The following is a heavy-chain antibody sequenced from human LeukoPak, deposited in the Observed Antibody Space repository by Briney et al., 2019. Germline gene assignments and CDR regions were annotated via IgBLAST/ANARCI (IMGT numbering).Heavy chain of an antibody. V-gene: IGHV3-74*01. Sequence: PGGSQRLSCAASGFTFSNFWMHWVRQAPGKGLVWVSRINTDGSYISYADSVKGRFSISRDNAKNTLYLQMNSLRAEDTAVYYCARVPATGSWFDPWGQGTLVTVSS. CDR3: ARVPATGSWFDP. CDR1: GFTFSNFW. D-gene: IGHD6-13*01. CDR2: INTDGSYI. J-gene: IGHJ5*02.